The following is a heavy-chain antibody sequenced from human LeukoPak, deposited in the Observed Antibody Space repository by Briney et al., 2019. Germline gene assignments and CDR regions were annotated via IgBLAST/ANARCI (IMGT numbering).Heavy chain of an antibody. CDR3: ATYRNYGSGSYFSDY. J-gene: IGHJ4*02. D-gene: IGHD3-10*01. Sequence: GGSLRLSCTACGFTFSSYGMHWVRQAAGKGLEWVAVIWYDGSNKYYADSVKGRFTISRDNSKNTLYLQINSLRIEDTAVYYCATYRNYGSGSYFSDYWGQGTLVTVSS. CDR2: IWYDGSNK. V-gene: IGHV3-33*01. CDR1: GFTFSSYG.